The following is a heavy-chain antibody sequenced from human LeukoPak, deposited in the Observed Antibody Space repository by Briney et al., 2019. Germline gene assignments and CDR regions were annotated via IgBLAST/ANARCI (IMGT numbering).Heavy chain of an antibody. CDR3: AREGYYYDSSGYGSDY. D-gene: IGHD3-22*01. Sequence: PSETLSPTCTVSGGSISSGGYYWSWIRQHPGKGLEWIGYIYYSGSTYYNPSLKSRVTISVDTSKNQFSLKLSSVTAADTAVYYCAREGYYYDSSGYGSDYWGQGTLVTVSS. CDR1: GGSISSGGYY. J-gene: IGHJ4*02. CDR2: IYYSGST. V-gene: IGHV4-30-4*08.